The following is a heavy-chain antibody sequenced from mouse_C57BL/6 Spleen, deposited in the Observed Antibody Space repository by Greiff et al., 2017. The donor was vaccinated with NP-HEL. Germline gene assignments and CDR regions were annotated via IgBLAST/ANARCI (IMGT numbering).Heavy chain of an antibody. CDR2: ISSGGDYI. CDR1: GFTFSSYA. CDR3: TREDYGPFAY. J-gene: IGHJ3*01. Sequence: EVKLQESGEGLVKPGGSLKLSCAASGFTFSSYAMSWVRQTPEKRLEWVAYISSGGDYIYYADTVKGRFTISRDNARNTLYLQMSSLKSEDTAMYYCTREDYGPFAYWGQGTLVTVSA. D-gene: IGHD1-1*01. V-gene: IGHV5-9-1*02.